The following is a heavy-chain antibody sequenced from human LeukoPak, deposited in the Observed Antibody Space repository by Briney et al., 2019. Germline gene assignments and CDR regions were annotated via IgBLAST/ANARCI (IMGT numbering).Heavy chain of an antibody. V-gene: IGHV4-34*01. Sequence: SETLSLTCAVYGGSFSGYYWSWIRQPPGKGLEWIGEINHSGSTNYNPSLKSRVTISVDTSKNQFSLKLSSVTAADTAVYYCAREEENGFDPWGQGTLVTVPS. J-gene: IGHJ5*02. CDR3: AREEENGFDP. CDR1: GGSFSGYY. CDR2: INHSGST.